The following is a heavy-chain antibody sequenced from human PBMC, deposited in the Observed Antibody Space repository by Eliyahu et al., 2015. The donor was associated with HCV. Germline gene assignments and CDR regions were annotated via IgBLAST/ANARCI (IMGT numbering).Heavy chain of an antibody. V-gene: IGHV3-13*01. CDR2: IGTAGDT. CDR3: ARSGIIGSGGYFDL. D-gene: IGHD1-20*01. J-gene: IGHJ2*01. Sequence: EVHLVESGGGLVQPGGSLRLSCAASGFPFSGYDMHWVRQATGRGLEWVSAIGTAGDTFYPGSVKGRFTTSRENGKNSLYLQMNSLRGGDTAVYYCARSGIIGSGGYFDLWGRGTPVTVSS. CDR1: GFPFSGYD.